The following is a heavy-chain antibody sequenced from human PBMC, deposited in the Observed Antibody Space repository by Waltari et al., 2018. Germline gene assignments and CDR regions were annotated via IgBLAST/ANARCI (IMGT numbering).Heavy chain of an antibody. V-gene: IGHV1-69*05. CDR3: AIHYDSSGYYFGFSGWWFDY. J-gene: IGHJ4*02. D-gene: IGHD3-22*01. CDR1: GGTFSSYA. Sequence: QVQLVQSGAEVKKPGSSVKVSCKASGGTFSSYAISWVRQAPGQGLEWMGGIIPIFGTANYAQKFQGRVTITTDESTSTAYMELSSLRSEDTAVYYCAIHYDSSGYYFGFSGWWFDYWGQGTLVTVSS. CDR2: IIPIFGTA.